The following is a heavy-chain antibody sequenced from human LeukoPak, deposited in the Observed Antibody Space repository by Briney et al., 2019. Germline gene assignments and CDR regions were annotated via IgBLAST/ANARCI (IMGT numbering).Heavy chain of an antibody. V-gene: IGHV3-74*01. CDR2: IASDGSST. J-gene: IGHJ4*02. CDR1: GFTFSNYA. Sequence: GGSLRLSCATSGFTFSNYALHWVRQAPGKGLVWVSRIASDGSSTTYADSVKGRFSISRDNAKNTLYLQMNSLRVEDTAVYYCARGRPHGNDYWGQGTLVTVSS. D-gene: IGHD4-23*01. CDR3: ARGRPHGNDY.